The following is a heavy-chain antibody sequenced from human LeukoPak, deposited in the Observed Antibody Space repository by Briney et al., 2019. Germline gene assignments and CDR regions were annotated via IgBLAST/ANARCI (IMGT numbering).Heavy chain of an antibody. CDR2: IYYSGST. D-gene: IGHD3-3*01. CDR1: GGSISSYY. J-gene: IGHJ3*02. V-gene: IGHV4-59*08. Sequence: PSETLSLTCTVSGGSISSYYWSWFRQPPGKGLEWIGYIYYSGSTNYNPSLKSRVTISVDTSKNQFALKLSSVTAADTAVYYCAISYDFWSGYYNSPDAFDIWGQGTMVTVSS. CDR3: AISYDFWSGYYNSPDAFDI.